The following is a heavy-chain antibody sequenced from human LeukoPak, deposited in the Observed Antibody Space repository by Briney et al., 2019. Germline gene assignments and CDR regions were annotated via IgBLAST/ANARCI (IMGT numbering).Heavy chain of an antibody. CDR2: IYRGGST. Sequence: SETLSLTCVVSGGSISSNTWWSWIRQPPNKGLEWIGEIYRGGSTNYNPSLKSRVSMSIDKSKNQFSLKLSSVTAADTAVYYCATLDILNDWSDPWGQGTLVTVSS. CDR3: ATLDILNDWSDP. J-gene: IGHJ5*02. D-gene: IGHD3-9*01. CDR1: GGSISSNTW. V-gene: IGHV4-4*02.